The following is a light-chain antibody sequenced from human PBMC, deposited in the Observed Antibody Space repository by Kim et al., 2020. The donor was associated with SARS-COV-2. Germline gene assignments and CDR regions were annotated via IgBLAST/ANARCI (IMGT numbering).Light chain of an antibody. CDR1: QSLNNK. Sequence: ASPGDRVPLSCRASQSLNNKLAWYQQKPGQAPRLLIYGASARIDGVPVRFGGSASGTEFTLTISSLQSEDFAVYYCQQYVDWPRTFGQGTKVDIK. CDR2: GAS. J-gene: IGKJ1*01. CDR3: QQYVDWPRT. V-gene: IGKV3-15*01.